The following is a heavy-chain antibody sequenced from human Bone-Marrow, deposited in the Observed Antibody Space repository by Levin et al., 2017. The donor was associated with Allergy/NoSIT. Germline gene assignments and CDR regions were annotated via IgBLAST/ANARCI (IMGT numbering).Heavy chain of an antibody. CDR3: AKAVGRSWFDP. CDR2: INCNSGDT. V-gene: IGHV1-2*02. CDR1: GYSFPGSY. Sequence: ASVKVSCKTSGYSFPGSYIHWVRQAPGQGLEWMGRINCNSGDTKSTQKFQGRVAMTRDTSIGAAYMELSGLRSDDAAVYFCAKAVGRSWFDPWGQGTLVTVSS. D-gene: IGHD4-23*01. J-gene: IGHJ5*02.